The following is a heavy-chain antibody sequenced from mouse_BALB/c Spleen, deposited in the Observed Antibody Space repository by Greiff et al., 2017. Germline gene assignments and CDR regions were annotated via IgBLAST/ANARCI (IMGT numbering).Heavy chain of an antibody. Sequence: EVKLQESGPGLVKPSQSLSLTCSVTGYSITSGYYWNWIRQFPGNKLEWMGYISYDGSNNYNPSLKNRISITRDTSKNQFFLKLNSVTTEDTATYYCARDDGSSYVGYWGQGTTLTVSS. CDR1: GYSITSGYY. CDR2: ISYDGSN. D-gene: IGHD1-1*01. CDR3: ARDDGSSYVGY. J-gene: IGHJ2*01. V-gene: IGHV3-6*02.